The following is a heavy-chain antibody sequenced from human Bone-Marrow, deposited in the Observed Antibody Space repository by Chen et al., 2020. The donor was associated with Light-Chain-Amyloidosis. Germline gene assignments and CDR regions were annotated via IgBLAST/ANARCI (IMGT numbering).Heavy chain of an antibody. Sequence: IGWVXXXXGKGLEWMGVIYPDDSDARYSPSFEXXXXXXXXXXXXXXYXQWXSLKASDTAMYYCARRRDGYNFDYWGQGTLVTVSS. J-gene: IGHJ4*02. D-gene: IGHD5-12*01. V-gene: IGHV5-51*01. CDR2: IYPDDSDA. CDR3: ARRRDGYNFDY.